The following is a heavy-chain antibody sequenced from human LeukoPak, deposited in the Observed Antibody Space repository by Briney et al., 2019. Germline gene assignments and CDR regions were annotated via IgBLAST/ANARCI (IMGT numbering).Heavy chain of an antibody. Sequence: SETLFLTCTVSGGSISSSGYYWGWIRQPPGKGLEWIGSIYYSGGNYYNPSLNSRVTISVDTSKNQFSLRLSSVTAADTAVYYCARGPYYFDSWGPGTLVTVSS. J-gene: IGHJ4*02. CDR3: ARGPYYFDS. V-gene: IGHV4-39*07. CDR2: IYYSGGN. CDR1: GGSISSSGYY.